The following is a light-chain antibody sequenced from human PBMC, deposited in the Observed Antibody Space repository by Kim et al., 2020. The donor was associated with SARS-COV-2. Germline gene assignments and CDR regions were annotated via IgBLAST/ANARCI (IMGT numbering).Light chain of an antibody. CDR1: QSVSSY. J-gene: IGKJ5*01. Sequence: EIVLTQSPATLSLSPGERATLSCRASQSVSSYLAWYQQKPGQAPRLLIYDASTRATGIPARFSGSGSGTDFTLTISSLEPEDFAVYYCQQRSNWPITFAQGTRLEIK. V-gene: IGKV3-11*01. CDR3: QQRSNWPIT. CDR2: DAS.